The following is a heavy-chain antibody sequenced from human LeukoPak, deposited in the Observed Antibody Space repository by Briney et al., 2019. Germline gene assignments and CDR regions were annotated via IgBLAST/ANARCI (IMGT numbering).Heavy chain of an antibody. D-gene: IGHD1-26*01. CDR3: ARTGGIYYYYFDY. J-gene: IGHJ4*02. CDR1: GFTFSSYG. V-gene: IGHV3-23*01. Sequence: GGSLRLSCAASGFTFSSYGMSWVRQAPGKGLEWVSAISGSGGSTYYADSVKGRFTISRDNSKNTLYLQMNSLRAKDTAVYYCARTGGIYYYYFDYWGQGTLVTVSS. CDR2: ISGSGGST.